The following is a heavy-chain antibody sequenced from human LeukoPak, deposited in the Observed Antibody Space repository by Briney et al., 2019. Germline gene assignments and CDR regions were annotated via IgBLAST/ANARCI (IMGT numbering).Heavy chain of an antibody. CDR1: GYTFTSYG. CDR2: ISAYNGNT. D-gene: IGHD3-10*01. CDR3: AREVWFGELSERTLDY. J-gene: IGHJ4*02. Sequence: SVKVSCKASGYTFTSYGISWVRQAPGQGLEWMGWISAYNGNTNYAQKLQGTVTMTTDTSTSTAYMELRSLRSDDTAVYYCAREVWFGELSERTLDYWGQGTLVTVSS. V-gene: IGHV1-18*01.